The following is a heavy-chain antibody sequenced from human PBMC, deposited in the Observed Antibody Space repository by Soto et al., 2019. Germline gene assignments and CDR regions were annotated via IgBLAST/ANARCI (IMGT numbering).Heavy chain of an antibody. Sequence: PGGSLRLSCAASGFTFNTYAMHWVRQAPGKGLEWVALISYDGSNKFYADSVKGRFTISRDNAKNTLYLQMNSLRAEDTAVYFCVRDDPGLGMDYWGLGTLVTVSS. CDR1: GFTFNTYA. CDR2: ISYDGSNK. D-gene: IGHD1-26*01. CDR3: VRDDPGLGMDY. J-gene: IGHJ4*02. V-gene: IGHV3-30-3*01.